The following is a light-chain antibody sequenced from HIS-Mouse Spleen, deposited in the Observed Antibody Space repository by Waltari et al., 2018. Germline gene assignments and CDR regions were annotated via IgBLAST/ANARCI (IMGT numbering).Light chain of an antibody. V-gene: IGKV1-9*01. Sequence: DIHLTQSPSFLSASVGDRVTITCRASQGIRSYLAWYQQKPGKAPKLLIYAASPFQSGVPSRFSGSGSGTEFTLTISSLQPEDFATYYCQQLNSYPPTFGQGTKVEIK. J-gene: IGKJ1*01. CDR2: AAS. CDR1: QGIRSY. CDR3: QQLNSYPPT.